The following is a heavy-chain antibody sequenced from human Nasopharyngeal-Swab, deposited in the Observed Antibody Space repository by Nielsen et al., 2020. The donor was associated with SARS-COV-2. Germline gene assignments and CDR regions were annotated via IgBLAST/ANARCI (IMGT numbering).Heavy chain of an antibody. CDR3: ARGVGAATYDACDL. V-gene: IGHV1-2*06. Sequence: ASVKVSCKASGYIFTVYYIHWVRQAPGQGPQWMGRINPNSGGTNYAQTFQGRVTMTTDTSITTAYLGVSRLRSDDTAIYYCARGVGAATYDACDLWGQGTMVTVSS. J-gene: IGHJ3*01. CDR1: GYIFTVYY. CDR2: INPNSGGT. D-gene: IGHD1-26*01.